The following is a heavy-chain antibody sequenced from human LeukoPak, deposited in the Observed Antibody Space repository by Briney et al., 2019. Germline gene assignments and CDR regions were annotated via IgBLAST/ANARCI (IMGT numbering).Heavy chain of an antibody. V-gene: IGHV3-23*01. CDR3: AKKGGSIWNPLDY. Sequence: GGSLRLSCAASGFTFSSYAMSWVRQAPGKGLEWVSTISGSGGSTHYADSVKGRFTISRDNSKNTLYVQMNSLRAEDTAVYYCAKKGGSIWNPLDYWGQGTLVTVSS. CDR1: GFTFSSYA. CDR2: ISGSGGST. J-gene: IGHJ4*02. D-gene: IGHD6-13*01.